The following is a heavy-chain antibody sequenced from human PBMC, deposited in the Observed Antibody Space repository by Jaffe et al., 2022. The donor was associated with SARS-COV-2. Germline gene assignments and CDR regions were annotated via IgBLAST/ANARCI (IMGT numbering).Heavy chain of an antibody. J-gene: IGHJ4*02. D-gene: IGHD3-16*02. CDR2: IGTAGDT. V-gene: IGHV3-13*01. Sequence: EVQLVESGGGLVQPGGSLRLSCAASGFTFSSYDMHWVRQATGKGLEWVSAIGTAGDTYYPGSVKGRFTISRENAKNSLYLQMNSLRAGDTAVYYCARGRGLGELSFELDYWGQGTLVTVSS. CDR3: ARGRGLGELSFELDY. CDR1: GFTFSSYD.